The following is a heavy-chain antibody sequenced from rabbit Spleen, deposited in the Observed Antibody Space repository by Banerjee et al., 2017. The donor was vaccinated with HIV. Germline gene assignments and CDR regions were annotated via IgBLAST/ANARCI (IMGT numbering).Heavy chain of an antibody. Sequence: QSLEESGGGLVKPGASLTLTCKASGFPFSSGYDMCWVRQAPGKGLEWIACIGVGSSGSTYYASWANGRFTISTTSSTTVTLQITSLTAADTATYFCARELTGVIGWNFYLWGQGTLVTVS. V-gene: IGHV1S40*01. CDR3: ARELTGVIGWNFYL. CDR2: IGVGSSGST. CDR1: GFPFSSGYD. D-gene: IGHD1-1*01. J-gene: IGHJ6*01.